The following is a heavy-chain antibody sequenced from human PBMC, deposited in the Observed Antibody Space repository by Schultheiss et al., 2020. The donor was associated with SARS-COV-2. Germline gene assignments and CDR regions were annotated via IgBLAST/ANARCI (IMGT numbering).Heavy chain of an antibody. D-gene: IGHD3-22*01. CDR1: GFSFSSYA. V-gene: IGHV3-23*01. Sequence: GGSLRLSCAASGFSFSSYAMSWVRQAPGKGPEWIETISGSGARAYYADSLKGRFTISRDNSKNTLYLQMNSLRAEDTAVYYCAKTPGSSYYDSSAPGGWGQGTLVTVSS. CDR3: AKTPGSSYYDSSAPGG. J-gene: IGHJ4*02. CDR2: ISGSGARA.